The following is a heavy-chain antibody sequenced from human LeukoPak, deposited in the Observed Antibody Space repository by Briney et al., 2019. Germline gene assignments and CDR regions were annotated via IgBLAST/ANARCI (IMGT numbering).Heavy chain of an antibody. V-gene: IGHV4-34*01. CDR1: GGSFSGYY. D-gene: IGHD6-19*01. J-gene: IGHJ4*02. CDR2: INHSGST. Sequence: SETLSLTCAVYGGSFSGYYWSWIRQPPGKGLEWIGEINHSGSTNYNPSLKSRVTISVDTSKNQFSLKLSSVTAADTAVYYCARSRAGRPAVRNWGQGTLVTVSS. CDR3: ARSRAGRPAVRN.